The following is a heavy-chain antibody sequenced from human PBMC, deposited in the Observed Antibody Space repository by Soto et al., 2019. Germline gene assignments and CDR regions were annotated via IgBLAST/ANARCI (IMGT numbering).Heavy chain of an antibody. CDR2: ISLSGSHT. V-gene: IGHV3-11*05. CDR3: ATPWRGNSDESY. D-gene: IGHD2-21*02. Sequence: QVQLVESGGGLVKPGGSLRLSCAASGFTFSDYYMSWIRQAPGKGLEWVSDISLSGSHTNYANSVKGRFTISRDNAKNSLYMHMNRLSAEDTAVYYCATPWRGNSDESYWGQGTLVTVSS. CDR1: GFTFSDYY. J-gene: IGHJ4*02.